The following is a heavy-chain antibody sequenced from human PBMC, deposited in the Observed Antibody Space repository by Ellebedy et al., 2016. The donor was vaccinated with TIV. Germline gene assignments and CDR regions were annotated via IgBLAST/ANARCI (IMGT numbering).Heavy chain of an antibody. D-gene: IGHD6-19*01. V-gene: IGHV4-34*01. Sequence: SETLSLXXAVYGGSFSGYSWNWIRQPPGKRLEWVGEINHSGSTNYNPSLKSRVTLSVDTSKNQFSLKLSSLTAADTAVYYCARGSGLGRNWGQGTLVTVSS. CDR3: ARGSGLGRN. CDR2: INHSGST. J-gene: IGHJ4*02. CDR1: GGSFSGYS.